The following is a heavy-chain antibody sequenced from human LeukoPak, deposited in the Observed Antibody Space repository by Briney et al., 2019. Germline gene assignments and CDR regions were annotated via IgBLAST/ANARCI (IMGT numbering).Heavy chain of an antibody. J-gene: IGHJ4*02. V-gene: IGHV3-74*01. CDR2: INNDGSTT. CDR3: VRLLDLDS. Sequence: GGSLRLSCAASGFTFSNYWMHWVRQAPGKGLVWVSRINNDGSTTIYADSVKGRFTISRDNAKNTLYLQMNSLLAEDTAVYYCVRLLDLDSWGQGTLVTVSS. CDR1: GFTFSNYW. D-gene: IGHD3-3*01.